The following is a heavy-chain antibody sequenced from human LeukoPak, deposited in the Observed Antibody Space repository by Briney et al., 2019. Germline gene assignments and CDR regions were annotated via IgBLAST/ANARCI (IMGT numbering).Heavy chain of an antibody. CDR3: ARHVNSNGSPSDY. V-gene: IGHV4-34*01. D-gene: IGHD1-26*01. J-gene: IGHJ4*02. CDR2: IYYSGST. CDR1: GGSFSGYY. Sequence: SETLSLTCAVYGGSFSGYYWSWIRQPPGKGLEWIGSIYYSGSTYYNPSLKSRVTISVDTSKNQFSLKLSSVTAADTAVYYCARHVNSNGSPSDYWGQGTLVTVSS.